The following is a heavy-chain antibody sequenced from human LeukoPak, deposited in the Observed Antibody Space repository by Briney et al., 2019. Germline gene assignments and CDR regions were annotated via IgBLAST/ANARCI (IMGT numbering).Heavy chain of an antibody. CDR1: GGSFSGYY. CDR2: INHSGST. Sequence: PSETLSLTCAVYGGSFSGYYWSWIRQPPGKGLEWIGEINHSGSTNYNPSLKSRVTISVDTSKNQFSLKLSPVTAADTAVYYCARAQPPGIAVAGTDYWGQGTLVTVSS. D-gene: IGHD6-19*01. CDR3: ARAQPPGIAVAGTDY. V-gene: IGHV4-34*01. J-gene: IGHJ4*02.